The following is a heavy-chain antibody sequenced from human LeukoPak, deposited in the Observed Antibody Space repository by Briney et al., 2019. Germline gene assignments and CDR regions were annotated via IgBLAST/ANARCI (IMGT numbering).Heavy chain of an antibody. D-gene: IGHD4-11*01. J-gene: IGHJ4*02. CDR2: VHYSGNA. CDR1: DGSITNYD. Sequence: SETLSLTCTVSDGSITNYDWSWVRQSPGKGLEFIGRVHYSGNAIYNPSFRSRFTISIDTSKRHFFLQLKSVTAADTAVYYCATGYTDFRVEGRYFYSWGQGTLVTVSS. V-gene: IGHV4-59*01. CDR3: ATGYTDFRVEGRYFYS.